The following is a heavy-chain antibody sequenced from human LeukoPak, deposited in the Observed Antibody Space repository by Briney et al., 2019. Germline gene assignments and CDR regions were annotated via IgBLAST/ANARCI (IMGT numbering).Heavy chain of an antibody. J-gene: IGHJ4*02. V-gene: IGHV3-23*01. CDR1: GFTFSSYA. CDR3: AKIGASYYYDSSGLRGPFDY. Sequence: GGSLRLSCAASGFTFSSYAMSWVRQAPGKGLEWVSAISGSGGSTYYADSVKGRFTISRDNSKNTLYLQMNSLRAEDTAVYYCAKIGASYYYDSSGLRGPFDYWGQGTLVTVSS. D-gene: IGHD3-22*01. CDR2: ISGSGGST.